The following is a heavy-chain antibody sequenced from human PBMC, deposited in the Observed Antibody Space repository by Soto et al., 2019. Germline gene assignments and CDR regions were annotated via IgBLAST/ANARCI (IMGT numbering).Heavy chain of an antibody. CDR2: ISYDGGNK. Sequence: QVQLVESGGGVVQPGRSLRLSCAASGFTFSSYGMHWVRQAPGKGLEWVAIISYDGGNKYYADSVKGRFTISRDNSKNSLYLQMNSLRAEDTAVYYCAKGAYSGSYFDYWGQGTLVTVSS. CDR3: AKGAYSGSYFDY. V-gene: IGHV3-30*18. J-gene: IGHJ4*02. D-gene: IGHD1-26*01. CDR1: GFTFSSYG.